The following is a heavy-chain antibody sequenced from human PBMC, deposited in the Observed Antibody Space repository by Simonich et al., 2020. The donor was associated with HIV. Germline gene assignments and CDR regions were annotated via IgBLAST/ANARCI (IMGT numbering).Heavy chain of an antibody. CDR2: INHSGST. Sequence: QVQLQQWGAGLLKPSETLFLTCAVYGGSFSGYYWNWIRQPPGKGLEWSGEINHSGSTNYNPSLKSRVTISVDTSKNQFSLKLSSVTAADTAVYYCARAGRGSGSSFYWYFDLWGRGTLVTVSS. V-gene: IGHV4-34*01. CDR1: GGSFSGYY. J-gene: IGHJ2*01. D-gene: IGHD1-26*01. CDR3: ARAGRGSGSSFYWYFDL.